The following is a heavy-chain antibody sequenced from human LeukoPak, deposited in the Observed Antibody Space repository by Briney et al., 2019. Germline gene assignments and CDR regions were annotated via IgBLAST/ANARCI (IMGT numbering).Heavy chain of an antibody. CDR2: IIPIFGTA. V-gene: IGHV1-69*13. Sequence: SVKVSCKASGGTFSSYAISWVRQAPGQGLEWMGGIIPIFGTANYAQKFQGRVTITADESTSTAYMELSSLRSEDTAVYYCARGTPLDRVSHYNWFDPWGQGTLVTVSS. J-gene: IGHJ5*02. D-gene: IGHD1-1*01. CDR3: ARGTPLDRVSHYNWFDP. CDR1: GGTFSSYA.